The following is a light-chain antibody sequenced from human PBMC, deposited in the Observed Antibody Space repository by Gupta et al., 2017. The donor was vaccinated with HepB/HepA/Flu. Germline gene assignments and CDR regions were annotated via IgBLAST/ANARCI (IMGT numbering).Light chain of an antibody. J-gene: IGKJ1*01. CDR3: LQDYSYPRT. CDR2: AAS. Sequence: AIQMTQSPSSLSASVGDRVTITCRASQGIIKDLAWYQHKPGKAPKLLIFAASSLQTGVPSRFSGSGSGTDFTPTINSLQPEDFATYFCLQDYSYPRTFGQGTKVEVK. CDR1: QGIIKD. V-gene: IGKV1-6*01.